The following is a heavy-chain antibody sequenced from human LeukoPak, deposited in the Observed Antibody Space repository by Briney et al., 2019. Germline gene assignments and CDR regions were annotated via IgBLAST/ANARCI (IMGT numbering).Heavy chain of an antibody. Sequence: GGSLRLSCAASGFTFSSYAMSWVRQAPEKGLEWVSTISGSGGGTYYADSVKGRFTISRDDSKNTLYLQMNSLRAEDTAVYYCAKVSIDGYNPGALDYWGQGTLVTVSS. CDR2: ISGSGGGT. CDR1: GFTFSSYA. V-gene: IGHV3-23*01. D-gene: IGHD5-24*01. CDR3: AKVSIDGYNPGALDY. J-gene: IGHJ4*02.